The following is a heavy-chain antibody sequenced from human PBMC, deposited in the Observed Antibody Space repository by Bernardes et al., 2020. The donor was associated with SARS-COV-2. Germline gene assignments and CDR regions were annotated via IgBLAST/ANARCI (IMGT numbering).Heavy chain of an antibody. Sequence: GGSLRLSCAASGFTVSSNYMSWVRQAPGKGLEWVSVIYSGGSTYYADSVKGRFTISRHNSKNTLYLQMNSLRAEDTAVYYCARDLVSRYYGSGSYYYYYGMDVWGQGTTVTVSS. J-gene: IGHJ6*02. CDR1: GFTVSSNY. CDR3: ARDLVSRYYGSGSYYYYYGMDV. D-gene: IGHD3-10*01. V-gene: IGHV3-53*04. CDR2: IYSGGST.